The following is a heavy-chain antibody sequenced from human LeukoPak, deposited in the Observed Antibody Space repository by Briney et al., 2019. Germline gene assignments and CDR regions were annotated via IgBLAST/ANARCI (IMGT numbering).Heavy chain of an antibody. D-gene: IGHD3-22*01. CDR2: INAGNGNT. J-gene: IGHJ4*02. CDR3: ARDYYDSSGYQK. V-gene: IGHV1-3*01. CDR1: GYTFTSYA. Sequence: ASVKVSCKASGYTFTSYAMHWVRQAPGQRFEWMGWINAGNGNTKYSQKFQGRVTITRDTSASTAYMELSSLRSEDTAVYHCARDYYDSSGYQKWGQGTLVTVSS.